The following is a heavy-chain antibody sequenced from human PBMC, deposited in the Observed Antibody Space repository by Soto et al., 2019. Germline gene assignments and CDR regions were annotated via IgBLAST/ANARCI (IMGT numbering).Heavy chain of an antibody. V-gene: IGHV4-4*02. CDR2: SHHSGIT. D-gene: IGHD3-10*01. J-gene: IGHJ6*02. Sequence: QVQLQESGPGLVKPSGTLSLTCAVSGGSISSSNWWTWVRQSPGKGLEWIGESHHSGITNYNPSLKGRVTISLDMPKNLFSLRLTSVTAADTALYYCARCAYGSFTFGLDVWGQGTTVAVSS. CDR3: ARCAYGSFTFGLDV. CDR1: GGSISSSNW.